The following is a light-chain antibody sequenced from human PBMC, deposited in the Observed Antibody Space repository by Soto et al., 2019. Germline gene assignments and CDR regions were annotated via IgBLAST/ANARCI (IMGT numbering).Light chain of an antibody. CDR3: QQYNNWPPWT. CDR2: GAS. CDR1: QSVSGN. V-gene: IGKV3-15*01. Sequence: EIVMTQSPATLSVSPGERATLSCRASQSVSGNLAWYQQKPGQAPRLLIYGASTRATGIPARFSGSRSGTEFTITISSLQSEDFAVYYCQQYNNWPPWTFGQGTKVEIK. J-gene: IGKJ1*01.